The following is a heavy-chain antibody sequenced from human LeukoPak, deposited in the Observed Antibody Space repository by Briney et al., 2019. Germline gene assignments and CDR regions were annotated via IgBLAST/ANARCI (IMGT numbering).Heavy chain of an antibody. J-gene: IGHJ5*02. V-gene: IGHV4-61*02. CDR1: GGSVTSGGYY. CDR2: ISSSGSA. D-gene: IGHD3-16*01. Sequence: PSGTLSLTCTVSGGSVTSGGYYWSWIRQPAGKGLEWIGRISSSGSANYYPSFESRVTVSLDTSKNQFSLKLYSVTAADTAVYYCASEYVGGLIPYWFDPWGQGTLVTVSS. CDR3: ASEYVGGLIPYWFDP.